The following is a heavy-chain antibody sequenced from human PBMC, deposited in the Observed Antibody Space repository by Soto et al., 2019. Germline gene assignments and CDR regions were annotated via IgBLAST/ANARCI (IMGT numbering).Heavy chain of an antibody. V-gene: IGHV6-1*01. CDR2: TYYRSKWYN. CDR1: GDSLSSNSAA. CDR3: ATIYCSSTSCSNPGLFDL. D-gene: IGHD2-2*01. Sequence: SQTISLTCAISGDSLSSNSAAWNCIRQSPSRGLEWLGRTYYRSKWYNDYAVSVKSRITINPDTSKNQFSLQLNSVTPEDTAVYYCATIYCSSTSCSNPGLFDLWGQGTLVTVSS. J-gene: IGHJ5*02.